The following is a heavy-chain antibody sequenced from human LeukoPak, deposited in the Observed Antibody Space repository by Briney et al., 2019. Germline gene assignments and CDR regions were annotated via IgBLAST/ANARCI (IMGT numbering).Heavy chain of an antibody. CDR1: GFTFSSYA. V-gene: IGHV3-30-3*01. CDR3: ARENQDYVWGSYRSSLDY. Sequence: GGSLRLSCAASGFTFSSYAMHWVRQAPGKELEWVAVISYDGSNKYYADSVKGRFTISRDSSKNTPYLQMNSLRAEDTAVYYCARENQDYVWGSYRSSLDYWGQGTLVTVSS. D-gene: IGHD3-16*02. CDR2: ISYDGSNK. J-gene: IGHJ4*02.